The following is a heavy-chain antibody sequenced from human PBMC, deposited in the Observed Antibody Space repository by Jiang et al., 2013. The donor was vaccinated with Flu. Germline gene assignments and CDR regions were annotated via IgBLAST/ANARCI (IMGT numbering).Heavy chain of an antibody. D-gene: IGHD5-24*01. CDR3: ARDPPSREMATLMGDFDY. V-gene: IGHV4-4*07. Sequence: PGLVKPSETLSLTCAVSGGSISIYYWTWIRQPAGKGLEWIGRIYISGSTNYNPSLKSRVTMSMDTSKKHISLELSSVTAADTAVYYCARDPPSREMATLMGDFDYWGQGTLVTVSS. CDR1: GGSISIYY. J-gene: IGHJ4*02. CDR2: IYISGST.